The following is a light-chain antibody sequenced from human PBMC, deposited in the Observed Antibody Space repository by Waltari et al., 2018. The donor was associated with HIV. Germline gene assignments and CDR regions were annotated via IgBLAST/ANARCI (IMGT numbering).Light chain of an antibody. J-gene: IGLJ3*02. CDR3: LLYYGGAQLV. CDR2: STS. V-gene: IGLV7-43*01. Sequence: QTVVTQEPSLTVSPGGTVTLTCAPSTATATSGHYPNWFQQKPGQAPRALIYSTSNKHPWTPARFSGSLLGGKAALTLSGVQPEDEAEYYCLLYYGGAQLVFGGGTRLTVL. CDR1: TATATSGHY.